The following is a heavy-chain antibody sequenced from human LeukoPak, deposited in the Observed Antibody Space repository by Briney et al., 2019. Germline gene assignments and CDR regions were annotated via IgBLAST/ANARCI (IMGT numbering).Heavy chain of an antibody. J-gene: IGHJ4*02. D-gene: IGHD2-8*01. V-gene: IGHV4-34*01. CDR1: GGSFSGYY. CDR3: ARGDIVLMVYAMVFDY. CDR2: INHSGST. Sequence: SETLSLTCAVYGGSFSGYYWSWIRQPPGKGLECIGEINHSGSTNYNPSLKSRVTISVDTSKNQFSLKLSSVTAADTAVYYCARGDIVLMVYAMVFDYWGQGTLVTVSS.